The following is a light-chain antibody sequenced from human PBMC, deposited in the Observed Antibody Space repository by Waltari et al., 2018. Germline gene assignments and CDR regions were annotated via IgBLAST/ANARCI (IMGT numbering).Light chain of an antibody. CDR2: GAS. CDR3: QQYDISPLT. CDR1: QTVRTTY. J-gene: IGKJ4*01. V-gene: IGKV3-20*01. Sequence: EIVLTQSPGTLSLSPGERATLSCRASQTVRTTYLAWYQQKPGQAPTLLLYGASSRATGIPGRFSGRGSGTDFSLTISSLGPEDFAVYYCQQYDISPLTFGGGTKVEIK.